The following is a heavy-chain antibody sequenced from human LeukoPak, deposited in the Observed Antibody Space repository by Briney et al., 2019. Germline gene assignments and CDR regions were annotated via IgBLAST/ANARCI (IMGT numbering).Heavy chain of an antibody. CDR3: ARNSGGYYSAFDY. CDR2: IIPIFGTA. D-gene: IGHD3-22*01. V-gene: IGHV1-69*13. J-gene: IGHJ4*02. Sequence: ASVKVSCKASGCTFSSYAISWVRQAAGQGLEWMGGIIPIFGTANYAQNFQGRVTITSDESTSTAYMGLSSLRAEDTAVYYCARNSGGYYSAFDYWGQGTLVTVSS. CDR1: GCTFSSYA.